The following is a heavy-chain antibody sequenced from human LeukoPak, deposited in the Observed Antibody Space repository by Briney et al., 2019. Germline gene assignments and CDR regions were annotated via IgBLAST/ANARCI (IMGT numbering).Heavy chain of an antibody. CDR1: GFTVSRNY. CDR3: ARAVAGRSRYYFDY. CDR2: INQDGSEK. V-gene: IGHV3-7*04. J-gene: IGHJ4*02. D-gene: IGHD6-19*01. Sequence: PGGSLRLSCAASGFTVSRNYMSWVRQAPGKGLEWVANINQDGSEKYYVDSVKGRFTISRDNAKNSLYLQMNSLRAEDTAVYYCARAVAGRSRYYFDYWGQGTLVTVSS.